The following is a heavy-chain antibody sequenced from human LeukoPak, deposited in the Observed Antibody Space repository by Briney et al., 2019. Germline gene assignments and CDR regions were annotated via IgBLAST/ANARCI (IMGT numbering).Heavy chain of an antibody. J-gene: IGHJ4*02. D-gene: IGHD3-9*01. V-gene: IGHV4-4*07. CDR3: ARGRGDILTGYTDAYYFDY. CDR1: DGSISSYY. Sequence: SETLSLTCTVSDGSISSYYWSWIRQPAGKGLEWIGRIYTSGSTNYNPSLKSRVTMSVDTSKNQLSLKLSSVTAADTAVYYCARGRGDILTGYTDAYYFDYWGQGTLVTVSS. CDR2: IYTSGST.